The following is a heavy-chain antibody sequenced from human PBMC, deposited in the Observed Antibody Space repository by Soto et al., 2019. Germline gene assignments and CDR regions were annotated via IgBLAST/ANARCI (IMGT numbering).Heavy chain of an antibody. D-gene: IGHD6-13*01. J-gene: IGHJ1*01. CDR3: VKDESINWYSGHFRH. Sequence: EVQLVESGGGLVQPGRSLRLSCAASGFTFDDYAMHWVRQVPGKGLEWVSGINWNSGSIGYGDSVKGRYAISSDNAKNSVLLQTNRLSAEDTAFYYCVKDESINWYSGHFRHWGQGTLVTVSS. CDR2: INWNSGSI. V-gene: IGHV3-9*01. CDR1: GFTFDDYA.